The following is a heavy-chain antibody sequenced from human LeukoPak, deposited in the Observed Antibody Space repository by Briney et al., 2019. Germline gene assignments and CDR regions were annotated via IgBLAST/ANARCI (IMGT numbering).Heavy chain of an antibody. CDR2: IKQDGSEK. CDR1: GVTFSSYW. D-gene: IGHD3-3*01. Sequence: GGSLRLSCAASGVTFSSYWMSWVRQAPGKGLEWVAHIKQDGSEKYYVDSVKGRFTISRDNAKNSLYLQMNSLRAEDTAVYYCARGGIFGVVKTFDYWGQGTLVTVSS. CDR3: ARGGIFGVVKTFDY. V-gene: IGHV3-7*01. J-gene: IGHJ4*02.